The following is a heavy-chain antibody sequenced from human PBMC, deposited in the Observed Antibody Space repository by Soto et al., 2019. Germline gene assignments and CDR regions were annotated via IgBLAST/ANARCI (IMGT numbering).Heavy chain of an antibody. J-gene: IGHJ4*02. CDR1: GASISTNNW. CDR2: VYHSGTT. D-gene: IGHD3-10*01. CDR3: ARAKLCNTISCPHSFDI. Sequence: QVQLQEWGPGLVEPSATMSLTCDVSGASISTNNWWSWIRQSPGQGLEWIAEVYHSGTTNSNPSLKSRVTISVDTSKNQFSLMLASVTAADTAVYYCARAKLCNTISCPHSFDIWGQGTLVTVSS. V-gene: IGHV4-4*02.